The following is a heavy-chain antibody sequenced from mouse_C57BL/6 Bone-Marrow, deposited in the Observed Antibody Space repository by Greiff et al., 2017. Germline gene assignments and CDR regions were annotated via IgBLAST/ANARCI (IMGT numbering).Heavy chain of an antibody. J-gene: IGHJ3*01. CDR1: GYTFTSYW. Sequence: QVQLQQPGAELVRPGTSVKLSCKASGYTFTSYWMHWVKQRPGQGLEWIGGIDPSDSYTNYNQKFKGKATLTVDTSSSTAYMQLSSLTSEDSAVYYCARNYYGSSYWFAYWGQGTLVTVSA. V-gene: IGHV1-59*01. D-gene: IGHD1-1*01. CDR3: ARNYYGSSYWFAY. CDR2: IDPSDSYT.